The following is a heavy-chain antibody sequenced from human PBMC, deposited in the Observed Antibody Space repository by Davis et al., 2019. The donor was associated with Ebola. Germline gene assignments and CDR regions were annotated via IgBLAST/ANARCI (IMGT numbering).Heavy chain of an antibody. D-gene: IGHD6-6*01. CDR1: GCTFSSYA. V-gene: IGHV1-69*05. Sequence: SVKVSCKASGCTFSSYAISWVRQAPGQGLEWMGGIIPIFGTANYAQKFQGRVTMTRDTSTSTVYMELSSLRSEDTAVYYCARDRSSSYYYYGMDVWGQGTTVTVSS. J-gene: IGHJ6*02. CDR3: ARDRSSSYYYYGMDV. CDR2: IIPIFGTA.